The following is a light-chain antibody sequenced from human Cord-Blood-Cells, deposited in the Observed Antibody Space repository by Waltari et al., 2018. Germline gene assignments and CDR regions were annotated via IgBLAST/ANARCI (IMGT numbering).Light chain of an antibody. Sequence: DIQMTQSPSSLSASVGDRVTITCRASQSISSYLNWYQQKPGESPKLLIYAASSLQSRVPSRFSGSGSVTDFTLTISSLQPEDFATYYCQQSYSTPLTFGGGTKVEIK. CDR3: QQSYSTPLT. CDR1: QSISSY. V-gene: IGKV1-39*01. J-gene: IGKJ4*01. CDR2: AAS.